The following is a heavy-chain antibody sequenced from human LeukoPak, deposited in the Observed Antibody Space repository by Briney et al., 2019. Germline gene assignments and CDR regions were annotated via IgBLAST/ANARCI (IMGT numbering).Heavy chain of an antibody. CDR1: GGSFSGYY. CDR2: INHSGST. CDR3: ARGRQHPRYTFDY. V-gene: IGHV4-34*01. Sequence: SETLSLTCAVYGGSFSGYYWSWIRQPPGKGLEWIGEINHSGSTNYNPSLKSRVTISVDTSKNQFSLKLSSVTAADTAVYYCARGRQHPRYTFDYWGQGTLVTVSS. D-gene: IGHD1-1*01. J-gene: IGHJ4*02.